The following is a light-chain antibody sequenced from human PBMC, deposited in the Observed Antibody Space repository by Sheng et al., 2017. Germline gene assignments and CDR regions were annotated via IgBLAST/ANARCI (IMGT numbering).Light chain of an antibody. Sequence: DIVLTQSPGTLSLSPGETATLSCRASQTVTSTYLAWYQHKPGQAPRLVIFAASKRPTGIPRRFSGSGSGTDFTLTISRLEPEDFAVYYCQYYSASFLFTFGQGTKV. CDR2: AAS. CDR1: QTVTSTY. CDR3: QYYSASFLFT. J-gene: IGKJ2*01. V-gene: IGKV3-20*01.